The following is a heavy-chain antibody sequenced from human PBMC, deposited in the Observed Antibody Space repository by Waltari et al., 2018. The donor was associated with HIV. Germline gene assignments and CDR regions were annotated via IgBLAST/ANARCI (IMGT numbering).Heavy chain of an antibody. V-gene: IGHV3-7*01. CDR2: IKQDGSEK. D-gene: IGHD1-26*01. Sequence: EVHLVESGGTLVQPGGSLRLSCAASGCTFSGDGRSWVRQAPGKGLEWVANIKQDGSEKNYVASMKGRFTISRDNAKNSLYLQMNSLRVEDTAVYYCARESATSPRYAMDVWGQGTTVTVSS. J-gene: IGHJ6*02. CDR3: ARESATSPRYAMDV. CDR1: GCTFSGDG.